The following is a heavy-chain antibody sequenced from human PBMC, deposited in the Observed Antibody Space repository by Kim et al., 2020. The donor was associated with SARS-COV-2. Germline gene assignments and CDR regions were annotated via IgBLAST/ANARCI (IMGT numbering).Heavy chain of an antibody. V-gene: IGHV4-59*01. D-gene: IGHD3-10*01. CDR1: GGSINNYY. J-gene: IGHJ5*02. CDR2: IYYSGAA. CDR3: ARYGISRSGSGESFDP. Sequence: SQTLSLTCSVSGGSINNYYWTWIRQSPGKGLEWIAHIYYSGAAYYNPPSRNRVTISVDTSQNQFSLKVNSLTAADTAVYYCARYGISRSGSGESFDPWGRGTLVTVST.